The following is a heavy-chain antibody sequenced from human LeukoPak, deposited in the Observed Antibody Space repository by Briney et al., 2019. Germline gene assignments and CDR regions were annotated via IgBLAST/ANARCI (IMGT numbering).Heavy chain of an antibody. D-gene: IGHD5-12*01. CDR1: GDSVSSNSAA. CDR2: TYYRSKWYN. V-gene: IGHV6-1*01. J-gene: IGHJ5*02. CDR3: ARINSGYDYDLRWFDP. Sequence: QSGPGLVKPSQTLSLTCAISGDSVSSNSAAWNWIRQSPSRGLEWLGRTYYRSKWYNDYAVSVKNRITINPDTSENQFSLQLNSVTPEDTAVYYCARINSGYDYDLRWFDPWGQGTLVTVSS.